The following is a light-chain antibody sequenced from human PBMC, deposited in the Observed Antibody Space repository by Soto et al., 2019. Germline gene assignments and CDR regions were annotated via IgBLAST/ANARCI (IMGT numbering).Light chain of an antibody. Sequence: NSMLTQPHSVSESPGKTGTISCTRSSGSIARNYVQWYQQRPGSAPTTVIYEDNQRPSGVPDRFSGSIDSSSNSASLTSSGLKTEDEADYYCQSYDSRNVVFGGGTKLTVL. CDR1: SGSIARNY. CDR2: EDN. CDR3: QSYDSRNVV. J-gene: IGLJ2*01. V-gene: IGLV6-57*03.